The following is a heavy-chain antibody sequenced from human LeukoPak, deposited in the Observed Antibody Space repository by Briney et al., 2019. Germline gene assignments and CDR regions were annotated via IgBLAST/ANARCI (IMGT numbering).Heavy chain of an antibody. D-gene: IGHD1-26*01. CDR1: GGTFSSYA. CDR2: INPSGGST. CDR3: AKDLYSGSSAIPNDAFDI. J-gene: IGHJ3*02. Sequence: ASVKVSCKASGGTFSSYAISWVRQAPGQGLEWMGVINPSGGSTSYAQKFQGRVTMTRDMSTSTDYMELSSLRSEDTALYYCAKDLYSGSSAIPNDAFDIWGQGTMVTVSS. V-gene: IGHV1-46*01.